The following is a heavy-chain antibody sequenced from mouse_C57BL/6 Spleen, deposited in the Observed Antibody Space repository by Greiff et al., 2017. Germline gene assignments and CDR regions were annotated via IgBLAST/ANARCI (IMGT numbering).Heavy chain of an antibody. J-gene: IGHJ2*01. Sequence: QVQLQQPGAELVKPGASVKLSCKASGYTFTCYWLHWVKQRPGQGLEWIGMIHPNSGSTYYNEKFKSKATLTVDKSSSTAYMQLSSRTSEDSAVYYCARDMNYYGSINYWGQGTTLTVSS. CDR2: IHPNSGST. V-gene: IGHV1-64*01. CDR1: GYTFTCYW. D-gene: IGHD1-1*01. CDR3: ARDMNYYGSINY.